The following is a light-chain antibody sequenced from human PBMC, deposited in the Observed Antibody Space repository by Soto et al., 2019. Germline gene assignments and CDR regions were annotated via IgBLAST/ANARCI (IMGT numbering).Light chain of an antibody. V-gene: IGKV1-9*01. CDR2: SAS. Sequence: DIQLTQSPSFLSASVGDRVTITCRASQGISNHLAWYQRKPGKPPKLLVYSASTLHSGVPSRFSGSGSGTDFTLTIGGLQPEDFATYYCQQLNSYLSYTFGQGTKLEIE. CDR1: QGISNH. J-gene: IGKJ2*01. CDR3: QQLNSYLSYT.